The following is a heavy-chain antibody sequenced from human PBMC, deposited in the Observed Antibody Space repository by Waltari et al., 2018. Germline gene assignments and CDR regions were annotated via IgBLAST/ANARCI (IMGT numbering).Heavy chain of an antibody. V-gene: IGHV4-59*01. Sequence: QVQLQESGQSLLKPSETLSLICTVSGGSISGFYWSWVRQPPGKGLDWIGYLYYPGRPNFNPPLNSRVTTSVDTSTNHFALKLRSVTAAYTPFNYGARGGDGYWVWLDPWGQGTLVTVSS. D-gene: IGHD5-18*01. CDR2: LYYPGRP. J-gene: IGHJ5*02. CDR3: ARGGDGYWVWLDP. CDR1: GGSISGFY.